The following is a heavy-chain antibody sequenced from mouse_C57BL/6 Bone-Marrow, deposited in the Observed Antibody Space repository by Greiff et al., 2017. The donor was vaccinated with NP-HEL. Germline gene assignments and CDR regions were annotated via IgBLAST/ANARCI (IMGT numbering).Heavy chain of an antibody. CDR2: IDPENGDT. D-gene: IGHD1-1*01. CDR1: GFNIKDYY. V-gene: IGHV14-4*01. CDR3: TTGDYGSSLAWFAY. J-gene: IGHJ3*01. Sequence: VQLQQSGAELVRPGATVKLSCTASGFNIKDYYMHWVKQRPEQGLEWIGWIDPENGDTEYASKFQGKATITADTSSNTAYLQLSSLTSEDTAVYYCTTGDYGSSLAWFAYWGQGTLVTVSA.